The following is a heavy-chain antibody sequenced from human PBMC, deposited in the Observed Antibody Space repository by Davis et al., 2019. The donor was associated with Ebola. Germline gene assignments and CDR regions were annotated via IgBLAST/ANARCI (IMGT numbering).Heavy chain of an antibody. J-gene: IGHJ6*04. CDR1: GYTFTSYY. D-gene: IGHD2-15*01. V-gene: IGHV1-46*01. Sequence: ASVKVSCKASGYTFTSYYMHWVRQAPGQGLEWMGIINPSGGSTSYAQKFQGRVTMTRDTSTSTVYMELSSLRSEDTAVYYCAREMIVVVVTANDFGYYYGMDVWGKGTTVTVSS. CDR2: INPSGGST. CDR3: AREMIVVVVTANDFGYYYGMDV.